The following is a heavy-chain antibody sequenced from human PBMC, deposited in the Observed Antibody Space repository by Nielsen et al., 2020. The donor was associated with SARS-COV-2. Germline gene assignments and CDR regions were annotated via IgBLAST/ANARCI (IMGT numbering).Heavy chain of an antibody. CDR3: ARDLVSTIFGVVSYYYYYGMDV. D-gene: IGHD3-3*01. CDR2: ITSGGSHI. Sequence: VRQAPGKGLEWVSSITSGGSHIYYADSVKGRFSISTDNAENSLDLQMNSLRAEDTAVYYCARDLVSTIFGVVSYYYYYGMDVWGQGTTVTVSS. V-gene: IGHV3-21*01. J-gene: IGHJ6*02.